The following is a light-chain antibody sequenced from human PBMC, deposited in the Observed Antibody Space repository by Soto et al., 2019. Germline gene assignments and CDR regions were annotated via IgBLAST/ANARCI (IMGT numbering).Light chain of an antibody. V-gene: IGKV3-20*01. CDR2: GVS. J-gene: IGKJ1*01. Sequence: EIVLTQSPGTLSSSPGERATLSCRASHSVSSSYLDWYQQKSGQAPRLLIYGVSNRATGIPDRFSGSGSGTDFTLTISRLEPEHFAVYYCHQYGSGCTFGQGTKVEIK. CDR1: HSVSSSY. CDR3: HQYGSGCT.